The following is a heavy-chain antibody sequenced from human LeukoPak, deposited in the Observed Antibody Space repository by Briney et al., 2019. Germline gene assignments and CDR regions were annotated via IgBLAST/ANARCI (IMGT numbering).Heavy chain of an antibody. Sequence: GGSLRLSCAASGFTFSSYEMNWVRQAPGKGLEWVSYISSRGSTIYYADSVKGRFTISRDIAKNSLYLQMNSLRAEDTAVYYCARDATRYQLLRGGWYFDLWGRGTLVTVSS. CDR3: ARDATRYQLLRGGWYFDL. V-gene: IGHV3-48*03. CDR2: ISSRGSTI. CDR1: GFTFSSYE. D-gene: IGHD2-2*01. J-gene: IGHJ2*01.